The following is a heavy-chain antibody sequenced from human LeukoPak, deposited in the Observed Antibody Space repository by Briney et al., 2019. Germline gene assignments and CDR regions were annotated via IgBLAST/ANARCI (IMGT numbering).Heavy chain of an antibody. CDR2: ISPYNGNT. Sequence: ASVKVSCKASGYTFTGYYMHWVRQAPGQGLEWMGWISPYNGNTNYAQKLQGRVTMTTDTSTSTAYMDLRSLRSDDTAVYYCARDHGSPYSSGWYIGKNWFDPWGQGTLVTVSS. D-gene: IGHD6-19*01. CDR3: ARDHGSPYSSGWYIGKNWFDP. CDR1: GYTFTGYY. V-gene: IGHV1-18*04. J-gene: IGHJ5*02.